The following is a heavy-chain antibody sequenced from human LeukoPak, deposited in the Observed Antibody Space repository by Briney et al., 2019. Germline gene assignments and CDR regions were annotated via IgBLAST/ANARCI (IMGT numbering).Heavy chain of an antibody. CDR3: TRDGIQLWFPFDY. CDR1: GFTFGDYA. V-gene: IGHV3-49*04. J-gene: IGHJ4*02. Sequence: GGSLRLSCTASGFTFGDYAMSWVRQAPGKGLEGVGFIRSKAYGGTTEYAASVKGRFTISRDDSKSIAYLQMNSLKTEDTAVYYCTRDGIQLWFPFDYWGQGTLVTVSS. D-gene: IGHD5-18*01. CDR2: IRSKAYGGTT.